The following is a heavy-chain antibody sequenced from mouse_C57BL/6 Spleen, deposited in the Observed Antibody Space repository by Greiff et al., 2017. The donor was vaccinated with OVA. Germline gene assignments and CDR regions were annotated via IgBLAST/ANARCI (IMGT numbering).Heavy chain of an antibody. CDR3: SQFITTVPYAMDY. J-gene: IGHJ4*01. V-gene: IGHV1-26*01. CDR1: GYTFTDYY. Sequence: EVQLQQSGPELVKPGASVKISCKASGYTFTDYYMNWVKQSHGKSLEWIGDINPNNGGTSYNQKFKGKATLTVDKSSSTAYMELRSLTSEDSAVYYCSQFITTVPYAMDYWGQGTSVTVSS. CDR2: INPNNGGT. D-gene: IGHD1-1*01.